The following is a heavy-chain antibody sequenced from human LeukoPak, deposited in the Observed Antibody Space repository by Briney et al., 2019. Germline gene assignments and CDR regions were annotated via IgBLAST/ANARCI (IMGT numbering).Heavy chain of an antibody. CDR2: TIPIYGTT. V-gene: IGHV1-69*13. CDR1: GGTFSSYA. CDR3: ARDQTIISIAAATPLDY. D-gene: IGHD6-13*01. J-gene: IGHJ4*02. Sequence: GASVKVSCKASGGTFSSYAISWVRQAPGQGLEWMGVTIPIYGTTYYAQKFQDRVTITADESTSTAYMELRSLRSDDTAVYYCARDQTIISIAAATPLDYWGQGTLVTVSS.